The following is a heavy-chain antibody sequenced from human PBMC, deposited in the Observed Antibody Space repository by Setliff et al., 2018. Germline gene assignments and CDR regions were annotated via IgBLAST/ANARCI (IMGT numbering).Heavy chain of an antibody. CDR3: ASHSTGWAWIDH. CDR1: GFSFTNFW. V-gene: IGHV5-51*01. D-gene: IGHD2-8*02. Sequence: PGESLKISCKGSGFSFTNFWIAWVRQMPGKGLEWMGIIYPGDSDTKYSPSFQGQVTISADKSISTAYLQWSSLKASDTAMYYCASHSTGWAWIDHWGQGTLVTVSS. J-gene: IGHJ4*02. CDR2: IYPGDSDT.